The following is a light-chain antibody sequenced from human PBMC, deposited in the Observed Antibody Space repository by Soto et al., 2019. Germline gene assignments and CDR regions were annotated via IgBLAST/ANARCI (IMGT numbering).Light chain of an antibody. CDR3: CSYTSLSSVV. J-gene: IGLJ2*01. CDR2: GVS. V-gene: IGLV2-14*01. Sequence: QSALTQPASVSGSPGQSITISCTGTSSDVGGYNHVSWYQHPPGRAPKLILFGVSDRPSGVSHRFSGSKSGNTASLTISGLQAEDAADYYCCSYTSLSSVVFGGGTKVTVL. CDR1: SSDVGGYNH.